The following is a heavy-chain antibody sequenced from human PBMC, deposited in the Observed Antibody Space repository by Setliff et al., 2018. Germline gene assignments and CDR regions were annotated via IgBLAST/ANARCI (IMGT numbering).Heavy chain of an antibody. D-gene: IGHD2-8*01. V-gene: IGHV3-7*01. J-gene: IGHJ4*02. CDR2: INQDGSEK. Sequence: GGSLRLSCAASGFTFSSYWMSWVRQAPGKGLEWVANINQDGSEKYYVDSVKGRFTISRDNAKNSLYLQMNSLRADDTAVYYCATSXXXQGPLIWGQGALVTVSS. CDR1: GFTFSSYW. CDR3: ATSXXXQGPLI.